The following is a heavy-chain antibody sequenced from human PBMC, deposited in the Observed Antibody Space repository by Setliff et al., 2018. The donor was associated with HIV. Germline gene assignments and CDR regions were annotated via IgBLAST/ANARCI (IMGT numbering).Heavy chain of an antibody. CDR2: INPNADHT. CDR1: GYTFSSYD. J-gene: IGHJ2*01. V-gene: IGHV1-8*01. D-gene: IGHD3-16*01. Sequence: ASVKVSCKASGYTFSSYDIYWVRQAPGQGLEWMGFINPNADHTGYAQKFQGRVTMTSDVTISTAYMELNTLTSDDTAVYFCARGGRVVWWYSDLWGRGTLVTVSS. CDR3: ARGGRVVWWYSDL.